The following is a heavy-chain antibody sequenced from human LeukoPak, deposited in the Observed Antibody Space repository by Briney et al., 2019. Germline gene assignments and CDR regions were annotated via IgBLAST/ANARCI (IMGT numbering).Heavy chain of an antibody. CDR2: IKQDGSEK. V-gene: IGHV3-7*01. CDR3: ARVADDILTGHFDY. D-gene: IGHD3-9*01. CDR1: GFTFSSYW. J-gene: IGHJ4*02. Sequence: SLRLSCAASGFTFSSYWMRWVRQAPGKGVEGVANIKQDGSEKYYVDSVKGRFTICRDNAKNSLYLQMNSLRAEDTAVYYCARVADDILTGHFDYWGQGTLATVSS.